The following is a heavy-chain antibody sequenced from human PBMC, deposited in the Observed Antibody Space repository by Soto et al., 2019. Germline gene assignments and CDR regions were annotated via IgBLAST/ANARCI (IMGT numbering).Heavy chain of an antibody. CDR2: IIPILGIA. CDR1: GGTFSSYT. Sequence: SVKVSCKASGGTFSSYTISWVRQAPGQGLEWMGRIIPILGIANYAQKFQGRVTITADESTSTAYMELSSLRSEDTAVYYCARDHYGSGSYPGYWGQGTLVTVSS. J-gene: IGHJ4*02. D-gene: IGHD3-10*01. CDR3: ARDHYGSGSYPGY. V-gene: IGHV1-69*04.